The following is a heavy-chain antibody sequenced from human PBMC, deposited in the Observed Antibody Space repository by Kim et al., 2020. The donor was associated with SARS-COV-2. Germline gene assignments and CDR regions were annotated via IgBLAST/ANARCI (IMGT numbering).Heavy chain of an antibody. CDR3: ARDSEQGVVRPFDH. CDR1: GFTFSSYA. D-gene: IGHD3-3*01. J-gene: IGHJ5*02. Sequence: GGSPRLSCEASGFTFSSYAMHWVRQAPGKGLEWVAVISYDGSNKYYADSVKGRFTISRDNSKNTLYLQMNSLRAEDTAVYYCARDSEQGVVRPFDHWGQGTLVTVSS. CDR2: ISYDGSNK. V-gene: IGHV3-30-3*01.